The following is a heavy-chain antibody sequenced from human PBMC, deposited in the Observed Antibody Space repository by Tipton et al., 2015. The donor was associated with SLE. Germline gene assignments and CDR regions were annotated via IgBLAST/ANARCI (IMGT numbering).Heavy chain of an antibody. D-gene: IGHD5-18*01. V-gene: IGHV3-30-3*01. CDR1: GFTFSSYA. CDR3: ARGPSPYSQTLSIDY. CDR2: ISYDGSNK. J-gene: IGHJ4*02. Sequence: SLRLSCAASGFTFSSYAMHWVRQAPGKGLEWVAVISYDGSNKYYADSVKGRFTISRDNSKNTLYLQMNSLRAEDTAVYYCARGPSPYSQTLSIDYWGQGTLVTVSS.